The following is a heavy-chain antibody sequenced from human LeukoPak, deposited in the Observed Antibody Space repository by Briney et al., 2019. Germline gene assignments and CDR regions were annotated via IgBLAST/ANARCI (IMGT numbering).Heavy chain of an antibody. CDR2: IRQDETEK. J-gene: IGHJ4*02. V-gene: IGHV3-7*01. CDR1: GFTFGSYW. Sequence: GGSLRLSCAASGFTFGSYWMSWVRQAPGKGLEWVANIRQDETEKNYVDSVKGRFTISRDNAKNSLYLQMNSLRAEDTAVYYCAREDREIKYDFLTGYSSTSSLDHWGQGTLVTVSS. D-gene: IGHD3-9*01. CDR3: AREDREIKYDFLTGYSSTSSLDH.